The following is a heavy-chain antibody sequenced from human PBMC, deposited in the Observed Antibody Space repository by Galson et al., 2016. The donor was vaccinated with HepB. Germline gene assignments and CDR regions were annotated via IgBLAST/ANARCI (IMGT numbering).Heavy chain of an antibody. CDR1: GGSIITYY. V-gene: IGHV4-59*08. Sequence: SETLSLTCTVSGGSIITYYWTWIRQSPGKGLEWIGYSYYGGSTNYNPSLKSRVSISIDTSKKQFSLRLTSVTAADTAIYYCASTSGWAREPYFYGLDVWAKGPRSPSP. D-gene: IGHD6-19*01. J-gene: IGHJ6*02. CDR3: ASTSGWAREPYFYGLDV. CDR2: SYYGGST.